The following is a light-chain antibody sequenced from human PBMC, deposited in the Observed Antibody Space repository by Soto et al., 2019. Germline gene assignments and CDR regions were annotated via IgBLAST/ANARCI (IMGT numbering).Light chain of an antibody. J-gene: IGLJ3*02. CDR1: SNDIGGYNY. CDR3: SSDTTSSPWV. Sequence: QSALTQPASVSGSPGQSITISCTGTSNDIGGYNYVSWYQHHPGKAPKLMIFDVSNRPSGISNRFSGSKSGNTASLTISGLQAEDEADYYCSSDTTSSPWVFGGGTKLTVL. V-gene: IGLV2-14*03. CDR2: DVS.